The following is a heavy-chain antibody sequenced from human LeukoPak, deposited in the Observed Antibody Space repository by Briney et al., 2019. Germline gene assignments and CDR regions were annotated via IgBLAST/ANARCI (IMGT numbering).Heavy chain of an antibody. CDR2: ISGSGGST. CDR3: ARAGYSSSWRFDY. Sequence: GGSLRLSCAASGFTFSSYAMSWVRQAPGMGLEWVSAISGSGGSTYYADSVKGRFTISRDNSKNTLYVQMNSLRAEDTAVYYCARAGYSSSWRFDYWGQGTLVTVSS. CDR1: GFTFSSYA. J-gene: IGHJ4*02. D-gene: IGHD6-13*01. V-gene: IGHV3-23*01.